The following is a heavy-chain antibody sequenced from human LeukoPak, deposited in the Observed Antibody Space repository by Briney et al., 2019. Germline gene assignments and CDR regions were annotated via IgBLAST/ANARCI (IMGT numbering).Heavy chain of an antibody. CDR3: ARDLRTVGARYFDY. D-gene: IGHD1-26*01. V-gene: IGHV4-38-2*02. CDR2: IYYGVST. J-gene: IGHJ4*02. Sequence: SETLSLTCAVSGYSISSGFYWGWIRQPPGKGLEWIGSIYYGVSTYYNPSLKSRVTISVDTSKNEFSLKVSSVTAADTAVYYCARDLRTVGARYFDYWGQGTLVTVSS. CDR1: GYSISSGFY.